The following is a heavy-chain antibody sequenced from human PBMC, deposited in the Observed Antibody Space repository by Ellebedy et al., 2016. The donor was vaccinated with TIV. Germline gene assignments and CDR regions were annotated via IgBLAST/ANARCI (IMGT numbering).Heavy chain of an antibody. V-gene: IGHV1-24*01. J-gene: IGHJ4*02. CDR1: GYTLTELS. CDR2: FDPEDGET. Sequence: ASVKVSXKVSGYTLTELSMHWVRQAPGKGLEWMGGFDPEDGETIYAQKFQGRVTMTEDTSTDTAYMELSSLRSEDTAVYYCATLNTKGRSSWRDFDYWGQGTLVTVSS. CDR3: ATLNTKGRSSWRDFDY. D-gene: IGHD6-13*01.